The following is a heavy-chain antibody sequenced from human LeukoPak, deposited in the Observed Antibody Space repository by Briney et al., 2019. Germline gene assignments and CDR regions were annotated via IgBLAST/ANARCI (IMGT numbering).Heavy chain of an antibody. CDR1: GFTFSSYG. D-gene: IGHD4-17*01. CDR3: AREPVTGSVY. Sequence: GGSLRLSCAASGFTFSSYGMNWVRQAPGKGLEWVSAISSSSSYIYYVDSVKGRFTISRDNAKNSLYLQMNSLRAEDTAVYYCAREPVTGSVYWGQGTLVTVSS. V-gene: IGHV3-21*01. CDR2: ISSSSSYI. J-gene: IGHJ4*02.